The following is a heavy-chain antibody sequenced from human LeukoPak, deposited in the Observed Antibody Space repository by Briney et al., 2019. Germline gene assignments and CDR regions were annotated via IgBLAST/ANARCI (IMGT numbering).Heavy chain of an antibody. CDR2: ISYDGSNK. Sequence: GGSLRLSCAASGFTFSSYAMHWVRQAPGKGLEWVAVISYDGSNKYYADSVKGRFTISRDNSKNTLYLQMNSLRAEDTAVYYCARAPGGYCSGGSCYSGAFDIWGQGTMVTVSS. CDR1: GFTFSSYA. D-gene: IGHD2-15*01. CDR3: ARAPGGYCSGGSCYSGAFDI. J-gene: IGHJ3*02. V-gene: IGHV3-30*04.